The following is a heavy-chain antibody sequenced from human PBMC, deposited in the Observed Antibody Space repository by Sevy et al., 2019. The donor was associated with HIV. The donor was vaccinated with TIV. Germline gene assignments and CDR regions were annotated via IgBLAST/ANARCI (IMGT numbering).Heavy chain of an antibody. Sequence: GSLRLSCAASGFTFGSYTLHWVRQAPDKGLEWVALISQTYDGSKKYYIDSVQGRFTISRDNSKNTLYLQMDSLRPEDTAVYYCARDNSGYFFFDYWGQGTLVTVSS. V-gene: IGHV3-30-3*01. CDR2: ISQTYDGSKK. J-gene: IGHJ4*02. D-gene: IGHD3-22*01. CDR3: ARDNSGYFFFDY. CDR1: GFTFGSYT.